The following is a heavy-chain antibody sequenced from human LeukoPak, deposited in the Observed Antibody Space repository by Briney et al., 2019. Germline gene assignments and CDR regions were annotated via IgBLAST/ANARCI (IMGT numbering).Heavy chain of an antibody. V-gene: IGHV4-30-2*03. D-gene: IGHD6-19*01. J-gene: IGHJ4*02. CDR3: ARLRQSRYYFDY. Sequence: SQTLSLTCAVSGGSISSGGYSWSWIRQPPGKGLEWIGYIYHSGSTYYNPSLKSRVTISVDTSKNQFSLKLSSVTAADTAVYYCARLRQSRYYFDYWGQGTLVTVSS. CDR2: IYHSGST. CDR1: GGSISSGGYS.